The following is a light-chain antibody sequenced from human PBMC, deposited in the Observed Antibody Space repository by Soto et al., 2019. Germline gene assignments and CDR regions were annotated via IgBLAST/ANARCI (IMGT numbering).Light chain of an antibody. J-gene: IGLJ1*01. CDR1: SKDVGVYNY. CDR3: SSFTRTSTFV. Sequence: SVLTQPSSVSXSPGQSFTISCTGTSKDVGVYNYVSWFQQHPGKAPKLLILEVSNRPSGVSNLLSGSKSGNKAYTTISGLQAEDEADYYCSSFTRTSTFVFGTGTESPS. V-gene: IGLV2-14*01. CDR2: EVS.